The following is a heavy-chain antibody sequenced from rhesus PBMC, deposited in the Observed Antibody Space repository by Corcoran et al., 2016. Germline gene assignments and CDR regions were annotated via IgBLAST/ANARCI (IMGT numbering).Heavy chain of an antibody. CDR1: GGSFSGYY. J-gene: IGHJ4*01. V-gene: IGHV4-165*01. Sequence: QVQLQESGPGLVKPSETLSLTCAVSGGSFSGYYWGWIRQPPGKGLEWIGYISGSSGSTDYNPSLKSRVTISTDTSKNQFSLKLSSVTAADTAVYYCARERSGTQEYWGQGVLVTVSS. D-gene: IGHD6-25*01. CDR3: ARERSGTQEY. CDR2: ISGSSGST.